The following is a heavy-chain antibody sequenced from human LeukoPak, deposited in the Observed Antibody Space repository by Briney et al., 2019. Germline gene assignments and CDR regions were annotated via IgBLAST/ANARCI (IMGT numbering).Heavy chain of an antibody. CDR1: GFTFDDYG. D-gene: IGHD5-18*01. CDR3: ARGPIVTSPYWYFDL. J-gene: IGHJ2*01. CDR2: IKWNAYYT. Sequence: GGSLRLSCAASGFTFDDYGMSWVRQAPGRGLEWVSGIKWNAYYTYYGDSVKGRFTISRDSAKNSLYLQMNSLTAEDTALYFCARGPIVTSPYWYFDLWGRGTLVTVSS. V-gene: IGHV3-20*04.